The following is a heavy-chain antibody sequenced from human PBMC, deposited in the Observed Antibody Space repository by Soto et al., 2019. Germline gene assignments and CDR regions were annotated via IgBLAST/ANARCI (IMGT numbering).Heavy chain of an antibody. J-gene: IGHJ4*02. Sequence: QVQLVESGGGVAQPGRSLRLSCAASGFTFSSYAMHWVRQAPGKGLEWVAVISYDGSNKYYADSVKGRFTISRDNSKNTLYLQMNSLRAEDTAVYYCAREGGIAAAGTEDYWGQGTLVTVSS. CDR1: GFTFSSYA. CDR3: AREGGIAAAGTEDY. CDR2: ISYDGSNK. V-gene: IGHV3-30-3*01. D-gene: IGHD6-13*01.